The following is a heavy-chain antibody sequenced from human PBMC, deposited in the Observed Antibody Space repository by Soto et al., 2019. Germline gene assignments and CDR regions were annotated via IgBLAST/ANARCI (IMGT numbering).Heavy chain of an antibody. J-gene: IGHJ6*02. D-gene: IGHD6-6*01. CDR1: GFSFSSYG. CDR2: IRGSGFYT. CDR3: AKDRIAARPWDYYGMDV. Sequence: GGSLRLSCAASGFSFSSYGLSWVRQAPGKGLEWVSAIRGSGFYTYYAESAKGRFTISRDNSENTLYLQMNRLRAEDTAVYYCAKDRIAARPWDYYGMDVWGQGTTVTVSS. V-gene: IGHV3-23*01.